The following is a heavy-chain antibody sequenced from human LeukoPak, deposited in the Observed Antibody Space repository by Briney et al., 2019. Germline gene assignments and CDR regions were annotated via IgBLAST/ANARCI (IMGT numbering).Heavy chain of an antibody. CDR2: IYPGDSDT. CDR1: GFTFSTHW. V-gene: IGHV5-51*01. CDR3: ARCYFWTGSYFFDY. D-gene: IGHD3/OR15-3a*01. Sequence: GKSLKISCKTSGFTFSTHWIARVRQMPGEGLELMGIIYPGDSDTNYSPSFQGQVTISADKSTNTAYLQWSSLKASDTAMYYCARCYFWTGSYFFDYWGQGTLVTVSS. J-gene: IGHJ4*02.